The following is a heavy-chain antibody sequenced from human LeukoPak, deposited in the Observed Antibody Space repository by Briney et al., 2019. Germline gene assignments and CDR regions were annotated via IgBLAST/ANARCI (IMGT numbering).Heavy chain of an antibody. J-gene: IGHJ4*02. CDR3: ARAVGWARFDY. CDR2: INSDGSST. D-gene: IGHD6-19*01. Sequence: GGSLRLSCAASGFTFSSYWMHWVRQAPGKGLVWVSRINSDGSSTSYADSVKGRFTISRDNAKNTLYLQMNSLRAEDTAVYYCARAVGWARFDYWGQGTLVTVSS. V-gene: IGHV3-74*01. CDR1: GFTFSSYW.